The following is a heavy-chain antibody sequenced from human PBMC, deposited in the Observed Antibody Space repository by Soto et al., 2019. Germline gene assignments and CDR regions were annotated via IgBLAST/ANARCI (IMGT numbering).Heavy chain of an antibody. D-gene: IGHD5-12*01. V-gene: IGHV3-43D*04. CDR1: GFTFDDYA. CDR2: ISWDGGSK. Sequence: PGGSLRLSCAASGFTFDDYAMHWVRQAPGKGLEWVSLISWDGGSKYYADSVKGRFTISRDNSKNSLYLQMNSLRAEDTALYYCAKDVGHLSLRSYGMDVWGQGTTVTVSS. CDR3: AKDVGHLSLRSYGMDV. J-gene: IGHJ6*02.